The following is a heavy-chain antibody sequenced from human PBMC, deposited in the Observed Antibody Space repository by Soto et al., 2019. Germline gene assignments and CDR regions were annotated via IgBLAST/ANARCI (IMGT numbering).Heavy chain of an antibody. CDR1: SGSISSSNW. Sequence: PSETLSLTCAVSSGSISSSNWWSWVRQPPGKGLEWIGSIYYSGSTYYNPSLKSRVTISVDTSKNQFSLKLSSVTAADTAVYYCARHVRELLIYYYGMDVWGQGTTVTVSS. CDR2: IYYSGST. J-gene: IGHJ6*02. D-gene: IGHD1-26*01. CDR3: ARHVRELLIYYYGMDV. V-gene: IGHV4-39*01.